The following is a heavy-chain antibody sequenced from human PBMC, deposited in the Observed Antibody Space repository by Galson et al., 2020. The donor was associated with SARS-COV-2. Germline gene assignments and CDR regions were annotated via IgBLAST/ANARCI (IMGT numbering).Heavy chain of an antibody. J-gene: IGHJ5*02. Sequence: SETLSLTCIVSGGSINSTTNYWDWIHQSPGTGLEWIGGIFYSGTTYYNPSLRSRVTISIDTSKNEFSLKMKSVTAADTAIYYCARDLISGGDGGWFDPWGQGTLVTVSS. CDR1: GGSINSTTNY. CDR2: IFYSGTT. V-gene: IGHV4-39*07. D-gene: IGHD2-21*02. CDR3: ARDLISGGDGGWFDP.